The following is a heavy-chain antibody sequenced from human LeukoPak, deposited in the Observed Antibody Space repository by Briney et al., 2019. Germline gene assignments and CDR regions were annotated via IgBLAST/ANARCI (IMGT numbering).Heavy chain of an antibody. J-gene: IGHJ4*02. CDR3: ARGRSAFRFLEWPPFDY. Sequence: SETLSLTCTVSGGPISSSSYYWGWIRQPPGKGLEWIGSIYYSGSTYYNPSLKSRVTISVDTSKNQFSLKLSSVTAADTAVYYCARGRSAFRFLEWPPFDYWGQGTLVTVSS. V-gene: IGHV4-39*07. D-gene: IGHD3-3*01. CDR2: IYYSGST. CDR1: GGPISSSSYY.